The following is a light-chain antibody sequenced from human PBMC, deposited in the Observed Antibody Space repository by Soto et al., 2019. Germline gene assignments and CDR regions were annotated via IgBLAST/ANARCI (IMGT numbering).Light chain of an antibody. J-gene: IGLJ2*01. V-gene: IGLV2-8*01. CDR1: SSDVGGYNF. CDR3: SSYAGSNTVV. Sequence: QSALTQPPSASGAPGQSVTISCTGTSSDVGGYNFVSWYQQHPGKAPKLIISEVNKRPSGVPDRFSGSKSGNTASLTVSGLQAEDEADYYCSSYAGSNTVVFGGGTKVTVL. CDR2: EVN.